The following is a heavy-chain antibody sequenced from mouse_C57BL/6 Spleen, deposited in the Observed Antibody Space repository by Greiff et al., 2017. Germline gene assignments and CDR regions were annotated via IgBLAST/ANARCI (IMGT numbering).Heavy chain of an antibody. J-gene: IGHJ2*01. CDR2: IRSKSNNYAT. D-gene: IGHD2-1*01. Sequence: EVQLVESGGGLVQPKGSLKLSCAASGFSFNTYAMNWVRQAPGKGLEWVARIRSKSNNYATYYADSVKDRFTISRDDSESMLYLQMNNLKTEDTAMYYWGGHGNYYFDYWGQGTTLTVSS. CDR1: GFSFNTYA. CDR3: GGHGNYYFDY. V-gene: IGHV10-1*01.